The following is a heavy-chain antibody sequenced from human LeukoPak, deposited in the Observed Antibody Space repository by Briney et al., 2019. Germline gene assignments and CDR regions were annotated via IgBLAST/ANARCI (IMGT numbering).Heavy chain of an antibody. CDR3: ARGQSRWELLNPPDY. V-gene: IGHV3-64*01. CDR2: ISSNGGST. J-gene: IGHJ4*02. D-gene: IGHD1-26*01. Sequence: GGSLRLSCAASGFTFSSYAMHWVRQAPGKGLEYVSAISSNGGSTYYANSVRGRFTISRDNSKNTLYLQMGSLRAEDMAVYYCARGQSRWELLNPPDYWGQGTLVTVSS. CDR1: GFTFSSYA.